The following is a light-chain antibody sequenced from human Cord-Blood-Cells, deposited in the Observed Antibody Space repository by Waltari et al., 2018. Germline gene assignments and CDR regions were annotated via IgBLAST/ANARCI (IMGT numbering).Light chain of an antibody. J-gene: IGLJ2*01. V-gene: IGLV3-19*01. CDR1: TIRSYY. CDR2: GKN. Sequence: SELSQDPAVSVALGRTVSITRQGDTIRSYYASRYQQKPGQAPVLVIYGKNNRPSGIPDRFSGSSSGNTASLTITGAQAEDEADYYCNSRDSSGNHLVFGGGTKLTVL. CDR3: NSRDSSGNHLV.